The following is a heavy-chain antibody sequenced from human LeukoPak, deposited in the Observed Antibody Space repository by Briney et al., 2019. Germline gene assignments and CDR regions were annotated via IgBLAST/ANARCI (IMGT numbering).Heavy chain of an antibody. CDR1: GFTFGDYA. CDR2: IRSKAYGGTT. Sequence: GGSLRLSCTASGFTFGDYAMSWFRQAPEKGLEWVAFIRSKAYGGTTEYAASVKGRFTISRDDSKSIAYLQMNSLKTEDTAVYYCTRVASWVDIVATYYYYYMDVWGKGTTVTISS. V-gene: IGHV3-49*03. D-gene: IGHD5-12*01. CDR3: TRVASWVDIVATYYYYYMDV. J-gene: IGHJ6*03.